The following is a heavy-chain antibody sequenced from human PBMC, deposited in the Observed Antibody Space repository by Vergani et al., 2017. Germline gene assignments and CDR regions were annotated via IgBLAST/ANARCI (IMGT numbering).Heavy chain of an antibody. Sequence: QVQLQESGPGLVKPSETLSLTCHVFGVSVTDYNCNWIRQAPGKGLEWIGSLSTTGGATHASHNPSLKSRVSISVDTSKSQFSPRLTSVTAADSAIYYCAGDTHSWQRADRWGQGLLVSVSS. V-gene: IGHV4-59*02. D-gene: IGHD6-13*01. J-gene: IGHJ5*02. CDR2: LSTTGGA. CDR1: GVSVTDYN. CDR3: AGDTHSWQRADR.